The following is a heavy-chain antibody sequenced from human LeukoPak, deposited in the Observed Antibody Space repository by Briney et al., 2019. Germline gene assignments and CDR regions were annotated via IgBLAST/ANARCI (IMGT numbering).Heavy chain of an antibody. CDR3: SRETFYYGSGSYYNPLDS. CDR2: IYSSVST. V-gene: IGHV4-4*07. D-gene: IGHD3-10*01. Sequence: SETLSLTCTVSGDSSSNYYWNWLRQPAGQGLEGLGLIYSSVSTNYNTSLKTLLNMSVDTPKNQFSLKLSSVTAADTAVYYCSRETFYYGSGSYYNPLDSWGQGTLFTVSS. J-gene: IGHJ4*02. CDR1: GDSSSNYY.